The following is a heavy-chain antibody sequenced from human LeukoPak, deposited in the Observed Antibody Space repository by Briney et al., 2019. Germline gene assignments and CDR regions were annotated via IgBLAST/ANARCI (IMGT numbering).Heavy chain of an antibody. CDR3: GKERGGYNPFDY. CDR1: GFTFSNYA. D-gene: IGHD5-24*01. J-gene: IGHJ4*02. V-gene: IGHV3-23*01. CDR2: ICGSGGDT. Sequence: PGGSLRLSCSVSGFTFSNYAMSWVRQAPGKGLEWVSAICGSGGDTYYADSVKGRFTISRDNSKNTLYLQMNSLRAEDTAVYYCGKERGGYNPFDYWGQGTLVTVSS.